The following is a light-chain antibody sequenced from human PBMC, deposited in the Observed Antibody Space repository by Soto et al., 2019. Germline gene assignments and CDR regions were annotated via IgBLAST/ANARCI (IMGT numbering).Light chain of an antibody. CDR3: LQDFNYPWT. CDR2: GAS. CDR1: QGIRSD. J-gene: IGKJ1*01. Sequence: AIQMTQSPSSLSASVGDRVTITCRASQGIRSDLGWYQQKPGKAPKLLIHGASSLQSGVPSRFRGSGFGTDFTLTISSLQPEDFATYYCLQDFNYPWTFGQGTKVDIK. V-gene: IGKV1-6*01.